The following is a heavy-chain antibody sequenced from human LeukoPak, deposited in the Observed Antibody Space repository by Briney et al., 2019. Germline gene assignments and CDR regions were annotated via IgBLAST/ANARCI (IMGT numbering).Heavy chain of an antibody. CDR2: ISGSGGST. J-gene: IGHJ4*02. V-gene: IGHV3-23*01. CDR1: GFTFSSYA. D-gene: IGHD1-26*01. CDR3: AKGLYSGSYSGPFDY. Sequence: PGGSLRLSCAASGFTFSSYAMSWVRQAPGKGLGWVSAISGSGGSTYYADSVKGRFTISRDNSKNTLYLQMNSLRAEDTAVYYCAKGLYSGSYSGPFDYWGQGTLVTVSS.